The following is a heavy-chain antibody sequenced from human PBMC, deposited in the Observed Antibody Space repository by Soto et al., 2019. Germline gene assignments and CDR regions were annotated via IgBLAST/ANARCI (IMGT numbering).Heavy chain of an antibody. Sequence: SEPLSLTCTVSGGSISSGGYYWSWIRQHPGKGLEWIGYIYYSGSTYYNPSLKSRVTISVDTSKNQFSLKLSSVTAADTAVYYCARGMVRGVSHHHFVHWGQGTLVTVPS. CDR1: GGSISSGGYY. CDR3: ARGMVRGVSHHHFVH. V-gene: IGHV4-31*03. J-gene: IGHJ4*02. D-gene: IGHD3-10*01. CDR2: IYYSGST.